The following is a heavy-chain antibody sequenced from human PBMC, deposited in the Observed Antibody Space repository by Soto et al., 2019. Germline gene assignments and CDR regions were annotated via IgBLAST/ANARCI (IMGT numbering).Heavy chain of an antibody. J-gene: IGHJ3*01. CDR1: GFTFSYYW. V-gene: IGHV3-74*01. Sequence: EVQLLESGGGLVQPGESLRLSCAASGFTFSYYWMHWVRQAPGMGLVWVSRIHSDGSSTTYADSVKGRFTISRDNARNTLYLQMNSLRAEDTAVYYCASGDRGAFDLWGQGTVVTVSS. D-gene: IGHD3-10*01. CDR2: IHSDGSST. CDR3: ASGDRGAFDL.